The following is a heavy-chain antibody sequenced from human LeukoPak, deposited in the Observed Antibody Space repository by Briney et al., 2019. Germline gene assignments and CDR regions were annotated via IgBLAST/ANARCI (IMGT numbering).Heavy chain of an antibody. CDR1: GFTFSSYG. CDR3: AKYPATSTVPYYFDY. V-gene: IGHV3-30*02. D-gene: IGHD4-17*01. J-gene: IGHJ4*02. CDR2: IRYDGSNK. Sequence: GGSLRLSCAASGFTFSSYGMHWVRQAPGKGLEWVAFIRYDGSNKYYADSVKGRFTISRDNSKNTLYLQMNSLRAEDTAVYYCAKYPATSTVPYYFDYWGQGTLVTVSS.